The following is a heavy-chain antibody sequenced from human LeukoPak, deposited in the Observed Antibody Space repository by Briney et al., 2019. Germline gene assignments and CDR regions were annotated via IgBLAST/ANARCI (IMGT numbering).Heavy chain of an antibody. CDR2: ISYDGSNK. J-gene: IGHJ5*02. CDR3: AGDSVPKYYYDSSGYYNWFDP. CDR1: GFTFSSYA. D-gene: IGHD3-22*01. V-gene: IGHV3-30-3*01. Sequence: GRSLRLSCAASGFTFSSYAMHWVRQAPGKGLEWVAVISYDGSNKYYADSVKGRFTISRDNSKNTLYLQMNSLRAEDTAVYYCAGDSVPKYYYDSSGYYNWFDPWGQGTLVTVSS.